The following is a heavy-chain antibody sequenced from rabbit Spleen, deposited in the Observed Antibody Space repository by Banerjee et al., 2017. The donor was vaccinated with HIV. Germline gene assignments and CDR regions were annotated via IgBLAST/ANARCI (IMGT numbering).Heavy chain of an antibody. CDR1: GLDFSSSYW. Sequence: QEQLEESGGDLVKPEGSLTLTCTASGLDFSSSYWICWVRQAPGKGLEWIGCIYTGSSGSTYYASWAKGRFTISKTSSTTVTLQMTSLTAADTATYFCARANNGNYYPFNLWGQGTLVTVS. CDR3: ARANNGNYYPFNL. V-gene: IGHV1S45*01. D-gene: IGHD1-1*01. J-gene: IGHJ4*01. CDR2: IYTGSSGST.